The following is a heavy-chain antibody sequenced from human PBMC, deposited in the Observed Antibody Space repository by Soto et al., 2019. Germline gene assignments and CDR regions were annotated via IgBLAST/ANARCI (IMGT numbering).Heavy chain of an antibody. Sequence: PSETLSLTCTVSGGSISSNNFYWGWIRQPPGKGLEWIGSIYYSGSTYYNPSLKSRVTISVDTSKNQFSLKLSSVTAADTAVYYCARRSVVVITTFDYWGLGTLVTVSS. V-gene: IGHV4-39*01. J-gene: IGHJ4*02. D-gene: IGHD3-22*01. CDR2: IYYSGST. CDR1: GGSISSNNFY. CDR3: ARRSVVVITTFDY.